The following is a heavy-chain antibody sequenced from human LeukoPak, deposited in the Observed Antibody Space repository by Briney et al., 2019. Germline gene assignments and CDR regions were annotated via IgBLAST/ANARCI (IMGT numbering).Heavy chain of an antibody. V-gene: IGHV3-73*01. CDR1: GFIFSGSA. Sequence: GGSLRLSCAASGFIFSGSAMHWVRQASGKGLEWVGRIRTKPNSYATAYAASVKGRFTISRDDSKNTVYLQMNSLKTEDTAVYCCTRHQGAGGSGVDYWGQGTLVTVSS. D-gene: IGHD2-15*01. CDR2: IRTKPNSYAT. J-gene: IGHJ4*02. CDR3: TRHQGAGGSGVDY.